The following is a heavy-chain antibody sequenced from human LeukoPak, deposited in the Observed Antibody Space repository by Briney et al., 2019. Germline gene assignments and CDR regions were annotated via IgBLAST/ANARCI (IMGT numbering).Heavy chain of an antibody. V-gene: IGHV3-7*05. Sequence: GGSLRLSCAASGSIFSSYWMSWVRQAPGKGLEWVANINQAGSEKYYVDSVKGRFTISRDNAKNSLFLQMNSLRAEDTAVYFCARVVVGVTNRFDPWGQGTLVIVSS. CDR1: GSIFSSYW. CDR2: INQAGSEK. D-gene: IGHD2-15*01. J-gene: IGHJ5*02. CDR3: ARVVVGVTNRFDP.